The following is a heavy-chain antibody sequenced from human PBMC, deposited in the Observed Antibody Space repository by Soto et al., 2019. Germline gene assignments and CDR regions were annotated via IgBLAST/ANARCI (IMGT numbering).Heavy chain of an antibody. Sequence: SSVKVSCKASGDTFSSYSITWVRQAPGQGLEWMGGIIPVFGSANYAQKFQGRVTITADESTSTAYMELSNLRSQDTAVYFCANDHGRNYRYYDMEVWGQGTTVTVSS. V-gene: IGHV1-69*13. CDR3: ANDHGRNYRYYDMEV. CDR1: GDTFSSYS. D-gene: IGHD1-7*01. CDR2: IIPVFGSA. J-gene: IGHJ6*02.